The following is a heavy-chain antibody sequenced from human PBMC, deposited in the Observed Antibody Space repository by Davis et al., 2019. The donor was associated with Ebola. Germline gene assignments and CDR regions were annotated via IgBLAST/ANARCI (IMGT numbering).Heavy chain of an antibody. Sequence: GESLKISCAASGFTFSSYAMSWVRQAPGKGLEWVSAISGSGGSTYYADSVKGRFTISRDNSKNTLYLQMNSLRAEDTAVYYCAKDSRYYFDYWGQGTLVTVSS. CDR2: ISGSGGST. J-gene: IGHJ4*02. V-gene: IGHV3-23*01. CDR3: AKDSRYYFDY. D-gene: IGHD6-25*01. CDR1: GFTFSSYA.